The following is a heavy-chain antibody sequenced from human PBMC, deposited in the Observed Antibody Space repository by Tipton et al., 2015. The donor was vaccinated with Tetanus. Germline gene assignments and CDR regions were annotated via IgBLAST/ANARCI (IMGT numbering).Heavy chain of an antibody. D-gene: IGHD1-14*01. CDR1: GFTFDDYT. CDR3: AKDRSPGGGPESYFDY. V-gene: IGHV3-43*01. Sequence: SLRLSCAASGFTFDDYTMHWVRQAPGKGLEWVSLISWDGGSTYYADSVKGRFTISRDNSKNSLYLQMNSLRTEDTALYYCAKDRSPGGGPESYFDYWGQGTLVTVSS. CDR2: ISWDGGST. J-gene: IGHJ4*02.